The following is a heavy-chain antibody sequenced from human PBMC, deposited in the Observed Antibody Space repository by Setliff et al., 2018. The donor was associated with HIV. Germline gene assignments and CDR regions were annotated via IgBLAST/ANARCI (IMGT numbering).Heavy chain of an antibody. CDR3: ARDLRGDSVPATAAKSFDI. CDR1: GGSLSGYY. V-gene: IGHV4-34*01. J-gene: IGHJ3*02. CDR2: INDSGST. D-gene: IGHD2-21*02. Sequence: LSLTCAVYGGSLSGYYWSWIRQPPGKGLEWIGEINDSGSTNNNPSLKSRVAMSVDTSKNQFSLKLSSVTAADTAVYYCARDLRGDSVPATAAKSFDIWGQGTLVTVSS.